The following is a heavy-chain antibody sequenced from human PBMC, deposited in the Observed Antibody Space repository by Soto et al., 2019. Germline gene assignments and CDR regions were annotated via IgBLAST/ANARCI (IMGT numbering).Heavy chain of an antibody. V-gene: IGHV3-21*01. J-gene: IGHJ3*01. CDR1: GFTFSNYA. CDR2: ISSGSSFI. Sequence: QLVEFGGALVKPGGSLRLSCAASGFTFSNYAMNWVRQAPGQGLEWVSSISSGSSFISYADSVKGRFTISRDNANKSLHLEMNSLRVEDTALYYCAREGVPNYDYWSGDASDLWGHGTMVTVSS. D-gene: IGHD3-3*01. CDR3: AREGVPNYDYWSGDASDL.